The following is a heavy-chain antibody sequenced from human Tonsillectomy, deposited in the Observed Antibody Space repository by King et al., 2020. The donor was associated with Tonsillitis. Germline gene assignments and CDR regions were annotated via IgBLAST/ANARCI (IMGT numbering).Heavy chain of an antibody. V-gene: IGHV3-9*01. D-gene: IGHD3-22*01. CDR1: GFTFDDYA. CDR2: IVWMGVYL. Sequence: VQLVESGGGLVQPGRSLRLSCAASGFTFDDYAMNWVRQAPGKGLGGVSGIVWMGVYLAYGDSVKGRFTISRDNAKKSLYLQMNSLRAEDTALYYCAKAQTTMIVPGGMDVWGQGTTVTVSS. J-gene: IGHJ6*02. CDR3: AKAQTTMIVPGGMDV.